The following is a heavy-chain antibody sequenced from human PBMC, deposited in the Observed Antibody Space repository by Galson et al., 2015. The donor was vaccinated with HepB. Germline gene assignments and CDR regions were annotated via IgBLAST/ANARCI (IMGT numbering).Heavy chain of an antibody. Sequence: PALVKPTQTLTLTCTFSGFSLSTSGMCVSWIRQPPGKALEWLARIDWDDDKYYSTSLKTRLTITKDTSKNQVALTMTNMDPVDTATYYCAHLTINYYDSSGYLYYFDYWGQGTLVTVSS. CDR2: IDWDDDK. V-gene: IGHV2-70*11. D-gene: IGHD3-22*01. CDR1: GFSLSTSGMC. J-gene: IGHJ4*02. CDR3: AHLTINYYDSSGYLYYFDY.